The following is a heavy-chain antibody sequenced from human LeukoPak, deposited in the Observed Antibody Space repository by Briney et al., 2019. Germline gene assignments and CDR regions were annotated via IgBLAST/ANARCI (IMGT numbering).Heavy chain of an antibody. V-gene: IGHV3-74*01. D-gene: IGHD3-3*01. Sequence: PGGSLRLSCAASGFTFSSYWMHWVRQAPGKGLVWVPRINSDGSSTSYADSVKGRFTISRDNAKNTLYLQMNSLRAEDTAVYYCARDPGDFWSGYTDNFDYWGQGTLVTVSS. CDR1: GFTFSSYW. CDR3: ARDPGDFWSGYTDNFDY. CDR2: INSDGSST. J-gene: IGHJ4*02.